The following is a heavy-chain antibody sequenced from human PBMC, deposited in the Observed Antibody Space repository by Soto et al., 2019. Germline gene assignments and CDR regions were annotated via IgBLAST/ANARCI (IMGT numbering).Heavy chain of an antibody. CDR1: GGSISSGGYY. Sequence: PSETLSLTCTVSGGSISSGGYYWSWIRQHPGKGLEWIGYIYYSGSTYYNPSLKSRVTISVDTSKNQFSLKLSSVTAADTAVYYCARVEQLEPYFDYWGQGTLVTVSS. CDR3: ARVEQLEPYFDY. J-gene: IGHJ4*02. D-gene: IGHD6-6*01. CDR2: IYYSGST. V-gene: IGHV4-30-4*08.